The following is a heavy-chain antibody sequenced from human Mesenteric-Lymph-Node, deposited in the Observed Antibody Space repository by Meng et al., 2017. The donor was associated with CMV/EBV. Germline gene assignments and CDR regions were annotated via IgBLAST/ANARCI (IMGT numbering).Heavy chain of an antibody. J-gene: IGHJ3*02. Sequence: ASVKVSCKASGYTFTTFYMHWVRQAPGQGLEWMGWINPNSGGTNYTQKFQGRVTMTRDTSISTAYMELSRLRSDDTALYYCAREAGWGWLQLRERGDAFDIWGQGTMVTVSS. CDR1: GYTFTTFY. CDR3: AREAGWGWLQLRERGDAFDI. V-gene: IGHV1-2*02. D-gene: IGHD5-24*01. CDR2: INPNSGGT.